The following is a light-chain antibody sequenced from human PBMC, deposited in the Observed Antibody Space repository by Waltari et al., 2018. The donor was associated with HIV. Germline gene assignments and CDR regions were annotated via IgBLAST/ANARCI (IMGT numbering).Light chain of an antibody. V-gene: IGLV1-40*01. Sequence: QSVLTQPPSVSGAPGQRVTISCTGSSSNIGAGYDVHWYQQLPGTAPKLLIYGNSQRPSGVPDRFSGSKSGTSASLAITGLQAADEADYYCQSYDSSLTTWVFGGGTKLTVL. CDR2: GNS. J-gene: IGLJ3*02. CDR3: QSYDSSLTTWV. CDR1: SSNIGAGYD.